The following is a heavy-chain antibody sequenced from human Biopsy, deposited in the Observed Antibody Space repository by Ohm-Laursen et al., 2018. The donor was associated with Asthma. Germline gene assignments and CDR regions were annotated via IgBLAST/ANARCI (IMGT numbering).Heavy chain of an antibody. J-gene: IGHJ4*02. D-gene: IGHD3-22*01. CDR1: YGSITSGGYY. CDR2: IYYSGST. V-gene: IGHV4-31*11. CDR3: ARAQDYYDSRGYYRSFDY. Sequence: TLSLICAVSYGSITSGGYYWTWIRQHPGKGLEWIGFIYYSGSTYYNPSLKSRVSISIDTSKNQFSLKLSSVTAADTAVYYCARAQDYYDSRGYYRSFDYWGQGTLVTVSS.